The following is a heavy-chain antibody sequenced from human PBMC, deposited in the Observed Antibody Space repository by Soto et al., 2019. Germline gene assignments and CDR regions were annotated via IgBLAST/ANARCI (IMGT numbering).Heavy chain of an antibody. D-gene: IGHD3-3*01. CDR2: VNPNSGGT. V-gene: IGHV1-2*02. CDR1: GHTFSGYY. J-gene: IGHJ4*02. CDR3: ARVQSTIFARYYFDY. Sequence: ASVKVSCKASGHTFSGYYVHWVRQAPGQGLEWMGWVNPNSGGTHYAQKFQGRVSMTRDTSLSAVYMELRSLRRDDTAVYYCARVQSTIFARYYFDYWGQGTLVTVSS.